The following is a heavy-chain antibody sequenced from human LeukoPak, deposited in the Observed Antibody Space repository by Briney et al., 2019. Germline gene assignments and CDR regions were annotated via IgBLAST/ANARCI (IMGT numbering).Heavy chain of an antibody. D-gene: IGHD6-13*01. CDR1: GYTFTGYY. Sequence: GASVKVSSKASGYTFTGYYIHWVRQAPGQGLEWMGWINPNSGGTNYGQKLQGRVTMTTDTSTSTAYMELRSLRPDDTAVYYCARDEGAPIAAANVWGRGTMVTVSS. CDR3: ARDEGAPIAAANV. V-gene: IGHV1-2*02. CDR2: INPNSGGT. J-gene: IGHJ3*01.